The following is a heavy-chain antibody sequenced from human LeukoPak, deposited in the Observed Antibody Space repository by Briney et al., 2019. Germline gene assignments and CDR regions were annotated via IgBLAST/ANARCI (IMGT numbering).Heavy chain of an antibody. J-gene: IGHJ4*02. Sequence: QTGGSLRLSCAASGFTFSRYWMSWVRQAPGKGLEWVANIKEDGSEKYYVDSVKGRFTISRDNAKNSLYLQMNSLRVEDTAVYYCARGGIAARFAYWGQGTLVTVSS. D-gene: IGHD6-6*01. CDR1: GFTFSRYW. CDR2: IKEDGSEK. V-gene: IGHV3-7*02. CDR3: ARGGIAARFAY.